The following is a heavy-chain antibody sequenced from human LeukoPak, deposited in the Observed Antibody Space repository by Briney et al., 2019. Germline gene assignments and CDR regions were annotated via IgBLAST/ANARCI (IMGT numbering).Heavy chain of an antibody. V-gene: IGHV1-18*04. J-gene: IGHJ6*02. Sequence: ASVKLSCKASGYTFTSYDISWVRQAPGQGLEWMGWISAYNGNTHYAQKLQGRVTMTTDTSTSTAYMELRSLRSDDTAVYYCARDRTGVTATDGMDVWGQGTTVTVSS. CDR2: ISAYNGNT. CDR3: ARDRTGVTATDGMDV. D-gene: IGHD2-21*02. CDR1: GYTFTSYD.